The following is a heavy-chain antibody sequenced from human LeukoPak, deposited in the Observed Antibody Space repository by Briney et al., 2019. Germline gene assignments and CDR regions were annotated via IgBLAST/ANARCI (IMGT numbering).Heavy chain of an antibody. CDR1: GGSFSGYY. CDR3: ARGRSSSFGY. D-gene: IGHD6-6*01. CDR2: INHSGST. V-gene: IGHV4-34*01. Sequence: SETLSLTCAVYGGSFSGYYWSWIRQPPGKGLEWIGEINHSGSTNYNPSLKSRVTISVDMSKNQFSLKLSSVTAADTAVYYCARGRSSSFGYWGQGTLVTVSS. J-gene: IGHJ4*02.